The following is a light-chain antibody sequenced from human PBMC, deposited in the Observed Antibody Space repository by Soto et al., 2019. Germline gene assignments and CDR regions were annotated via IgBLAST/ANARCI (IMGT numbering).Light chain of an antibody. Sequence: QSALTQPASVSGSPGQSITISCTGTSSDVGNYNLVSWYQQHPGKAPKLMIYEGSKRPSGVSNRFSGSKSGNTASLTISGLQAEDEADYYCCSYVGSSTYVFGTGTKLIVL. CDR1: SSDVGNYNL. V-gene: IGLV2-23*01. CDR2: EGS. CDR3: CSYVGSSTYV. J-gene: IGLJ1*01.